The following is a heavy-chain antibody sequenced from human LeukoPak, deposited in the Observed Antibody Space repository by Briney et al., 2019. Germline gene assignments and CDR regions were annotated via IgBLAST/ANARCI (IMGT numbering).Heavy chain of an antibody. CDR2: TKQDGTGK. D-gene: IGHD5-12*01. V-gene: IGHV3-7*01. Sequence: PGGSLRLSCAAPGFIFSSHWMSWVRQAPGKGLGWVASTKQDGTGKYYVDSVKGRFTISRDNDKNSLYLQMNSLRAEDTAVYYCAKDLMGYDDYWGQGTLVTVSS. CDR1: GFIFSSHW. J-gene: IGHJ4*02. CDR3: AKDLMGYDDY.